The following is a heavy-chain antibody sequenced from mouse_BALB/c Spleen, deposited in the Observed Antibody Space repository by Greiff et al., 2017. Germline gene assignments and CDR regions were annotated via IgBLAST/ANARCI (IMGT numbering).Heavy chain of an antibody. Sequence: FQLQQSGPELVKPGASVKMSCKASGYTFTSYVMHWVKQKPGQGLEWIGYINPYNDGTKYNEKFKGKATLTSDKSSSTAYMELSSLTSEVSAVYYCARGGYRYAHNYYAMDYWGQGTSVTVSS. CDR3: ARGGYRYAHNYYAMDY. J-gene: IGHJ4*01. D-gene: IGHD2-14*01. CDR2: INPYNDGT. V-gene: IGHV1-14*01. CDR1: GYTFTSYV.